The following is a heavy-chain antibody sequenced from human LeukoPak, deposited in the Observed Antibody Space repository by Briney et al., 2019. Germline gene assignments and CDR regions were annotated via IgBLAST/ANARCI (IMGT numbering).Heavy chain of an antibody. CDR2: INPSAGST. J-gene: IGHJ3*02. CDR3: ARTVNNGFDI. V-gene: IGHV1-46*01. Sequence: GASVKVSCKASGYIFTSYYMHWVRQAPGQGLEWVGTINPSAGSTSYAQNFQGRVSMTRDTSTSTVYMELSRLRSEDTAVYYCARTVNNGFDIWGQGTMVTVSS. D-gene: IGHD4-17*01. CDR1: GYIFTSYY.